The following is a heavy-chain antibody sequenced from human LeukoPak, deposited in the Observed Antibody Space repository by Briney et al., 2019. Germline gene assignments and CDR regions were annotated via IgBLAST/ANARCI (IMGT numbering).Heavy chain of an antibody. V-gene: IGHV1-18*01. J-gene: IGHJ4*02. CDR2: ISAYSGNT. D-gene: IGHD2-2*01. CDR3: ARDGDIVVVPAAIDY. CDR1: GYTFTSYG. Sequence: ASVKVSCKASGYTFTSYGISWVRQAPGQGLEWMGWISAYSGNTNYAQKLQGRVTMTTDTSTSTAYMELRSLRSDDTAVYYCARDGDIVVVPAAIDYWGQGTLVTVSS.